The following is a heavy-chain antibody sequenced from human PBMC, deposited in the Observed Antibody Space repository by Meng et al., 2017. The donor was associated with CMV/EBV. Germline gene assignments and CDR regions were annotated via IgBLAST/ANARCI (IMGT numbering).Heavy chain of an antibody. CDR1: GYTFTSYG. CDR3: ARASTTTYYYYGMDV. V-gene: IGHV1-69*05. CDR2: IIPIFGTA. D-gene: IGHD1-26*01. J-gene: IGHJ6*02. Sequence: SVKVSCKASGYTFTSYGISWVRQAPGQGLEWMGGIIPIFGTANYAQKFQGRVTITTDESTSTAYMELSSLRSEDTAVYYCARASTTTYYYYGMDVWGQGTTVTVSS.